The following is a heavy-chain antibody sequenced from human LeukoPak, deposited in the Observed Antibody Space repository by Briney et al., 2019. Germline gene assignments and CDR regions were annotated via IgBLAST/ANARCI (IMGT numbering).Heavy chain of an antibody. J-gene: IGHJ5*02. CDR2: IYHSGST. V-gene: IGHV4-38-2*02. D-gene: IGHD3-3*01. Sequence: SETLSLTCTVSGYSISSGYYWGWIRQPPGKGLEWIGSIYHSGSTYYNPSLKSRVTISVDTSKNQFSLKLSSVTAADTAVYYCARGSNDFWSGYYNWFDPWGQGTLVTVSS. CDR3: ARGSNDFWSGYYNWFDP. CDR1: GYSISSGYY.